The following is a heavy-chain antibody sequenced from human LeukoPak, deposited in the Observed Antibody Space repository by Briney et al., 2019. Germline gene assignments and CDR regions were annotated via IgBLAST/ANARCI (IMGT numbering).Heavy chain of an antibody. V-gene: IGHV4-39*01. CDR1: GGSISSSNSY. D-gene: IGHD5-18*01. CDR2: TYNSWRN. Sequence: SETLSLTCTVSGGSISSSNSYWGWIRQPPGKGLEWIGTTYNSWRNYYNPSLKSRVTISGDTPKNQFSLKVTSVTAADTAVYYCARFSGYIYGYDYWGQGTLVTVSS. CDR3: ARFSGYIYGYDY. J-gene: IGHJ4*02.